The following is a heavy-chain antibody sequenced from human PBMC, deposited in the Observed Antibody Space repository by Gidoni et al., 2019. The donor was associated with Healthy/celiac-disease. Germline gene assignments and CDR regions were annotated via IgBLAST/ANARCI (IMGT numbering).Heavy chain of an antibody. J-gene: IGHJ4*02. CDR1: GFTFSSYA. Sequence: EVQLLESGGGLVQPGGSLRLSCAASGFTFSSYAMSWVRQAPGKGLEWVSAISGSGGSTYYADSVKGRFTISRDNSKNTLYLQMNSLRAEDTAVYYCAKGRYCSSTSCSVGAFDYWGQGPLVTVSS. CDR2: ISGSGGST. D-gene: IGHD2-2*01. CDR3: AKGRYCSSTSCSVGAFDY. V-gene: IGHV3-23*01.